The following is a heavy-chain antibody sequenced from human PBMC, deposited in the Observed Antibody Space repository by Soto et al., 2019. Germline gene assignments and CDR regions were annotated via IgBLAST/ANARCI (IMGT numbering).Heavy chain of an antibody. CDR1: GYTFSSYH. V-gene: IGHV1-18*01. CDR2: ISAYNGNT. Sequence: QNQLVQSGAEVKKPGASVKVSCKASGYTFSSYHITWVRQAPGQGLEWMGWISAYNGNTNYAQNLQGRVTMTADPSTSTAYMELSSLRSDDTAVYYCARDLPPVDYWGQGTLVTVSS. CDR3: ARDLPPVDY. J-gene: IGHJ4*02.